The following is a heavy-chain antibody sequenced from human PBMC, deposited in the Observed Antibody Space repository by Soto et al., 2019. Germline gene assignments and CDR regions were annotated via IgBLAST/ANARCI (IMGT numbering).Heavy chain of an antibody. CDR1: GFTFSSYA. V-gene: IGHV3-30-3*01. J-gene: IGHJ6*02. CDR3: ARDLGDYEDYYYGMDV. CDR2: ISYGGSNK. D-gene: IGHD4-17*01. Sequence: GGSLRLSCAASGFTFSSYAMHWVRQAPGKGLEWVAVISYGGSNKYYADSVKGRFTISRDNSKNTLYLQMNSLRAEDTAVYYCARDLGDYEDYYYGMDVWGQGTTVTVSS.